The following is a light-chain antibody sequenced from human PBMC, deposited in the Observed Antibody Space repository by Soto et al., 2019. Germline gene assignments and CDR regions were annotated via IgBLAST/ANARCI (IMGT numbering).Light chain of an antibody. Sequence: TLSFSPGERATPSRRASQSVGKYLVWYQQKPGQAPRLLIYDASNRATGIPARFSGSGSGTDFTLTISSLEPEDFAVYYCQQRGNLPPWTFCQRTNLAIK. CDR1: QSVGKY. CDR3: QQRGNLPPWT. V-gene: IGKV3-11*01. CDR2: DAS. J-gene: IGKJ1*01.